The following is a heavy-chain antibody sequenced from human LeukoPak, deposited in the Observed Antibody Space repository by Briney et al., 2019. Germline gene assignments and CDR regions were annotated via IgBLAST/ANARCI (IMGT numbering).Heavy chain of an antibody. J-gene: IGHJ4*02. CDR1: GFSISSGYY. D-gene: IGHD4-23*01. Sequence: PSETLSLTCTVSGFSISSGYYWGWIRQPPGKGLEWIGNIYGSGSTNYNPSLKSRVTISVDTSKNQFSLKLNSVTAADTAVYYCARDRNGGNFFDYWGQGTLVTVSS. CDR2: IYGSGST. V-gene: IGHV4-38-2*02. CDR3: ARDRNGGNFFDY.